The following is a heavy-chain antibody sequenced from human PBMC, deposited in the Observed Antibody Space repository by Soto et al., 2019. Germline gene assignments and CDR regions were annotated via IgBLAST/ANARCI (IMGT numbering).Heavy chain of an antibody. V-gene: IGHV3-21*06. Sequence: GGSLRLSCAASGFTLRTYTMNWVRQAPGKGLEWVSSISISSSDRYYADSVRGRFTISRDNAKNALYLQMNSLRADDTAVYFCVGGMNPLFGGQGTLVTV. CDR1: GFTLRTYT. J-gene: IGHJ4*01. CDR2: ISISSSDR. CDR3: VGGMNPLF.